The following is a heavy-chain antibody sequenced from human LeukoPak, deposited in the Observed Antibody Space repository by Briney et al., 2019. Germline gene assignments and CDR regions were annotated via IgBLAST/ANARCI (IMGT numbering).Heavy chain of an antibody. J-gene: IGHJ4*02. Sequence: GRSLRLSCAASGFTFSTSGMHWVRQAPGKGLEWVAVIWFDGSNKYYADSVKGRFTISRDNSKNTVYLQMNSLSAEDTAVYYCASEYYYDSSGYYYVSSYFDYWGQGTLVTVSS. CDR1: GFTFSTSG. CDR3: ASEYYYDSSGYYYVSSYFDY. V-gene: IGHV3-33*01. D-gene: IGHD3-22*01. CDR2: IWFDGSNK.